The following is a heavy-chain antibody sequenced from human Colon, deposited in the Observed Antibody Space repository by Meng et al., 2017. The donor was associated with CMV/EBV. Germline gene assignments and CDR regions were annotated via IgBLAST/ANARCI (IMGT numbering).Heavy chain of an antibody. J-gene: IGHJ4*02. CDR3: ATDYGDYYFDR. Sequence: QLHLQESGPGLVKPSATLSLTCTVSGGSISSSTYYWGWIRQTPGKGLEWIGNIYYSGYTYYNPSLKSRLTISVDTSKNQFSLKLTSVTAADTAVYYCATDYGDYYFDRWGQGTLVTVSS. CDR2: IYYSGYT. D-gene: IGHD4-17*01. CDR1: GGSISSSTYY. V-gene: IGHV4-39*07.